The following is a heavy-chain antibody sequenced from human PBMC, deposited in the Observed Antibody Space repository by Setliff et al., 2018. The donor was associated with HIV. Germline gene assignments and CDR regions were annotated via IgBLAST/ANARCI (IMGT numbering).Heavy chain of an antibody. D-gene: IGHD7-27*01. Sequence: GGSLRLSCAASEFTISGYVLNWVRQAPGKGLEWVSSITGGSTYINYADSVKGRFTISRDNAKNSLYLRVSSLRLEDTAVYYCVRESVKMGIGGPSFDLWGQGTLVTVSS. CDR2: ITGGSTYI. CDR3: VRESVKMGIGGPSFDL. J-gene: IGHJ3*01. V-gene: IGHV3-21*01. CDR1: EFTISGYV.